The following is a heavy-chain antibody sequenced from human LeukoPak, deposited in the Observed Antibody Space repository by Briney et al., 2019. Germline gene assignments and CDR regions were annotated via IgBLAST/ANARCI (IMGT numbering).Heavy chain of an antibody. Sequence: VASVTVSCTASGYTFTGYYMHWVRQAPGQGLEWMGRINPNSGGTNYAQKFQGRVTMTRDTSISTAYMELSRLRSDDTAVYYCARRYQWELLPFDYWGQGTLVTVSS. CDR3: ARRYQWELLPFDY. J-gene: IGHJ4*02. D-gene: IGHD1-26*01. CDR1: GYTFTGYY. V-gene: IGHV1-2*06. CDR2: INPNSGGT.